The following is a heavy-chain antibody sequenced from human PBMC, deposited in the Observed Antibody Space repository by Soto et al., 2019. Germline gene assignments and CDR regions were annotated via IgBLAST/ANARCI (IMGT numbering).Heavy chain of an antibody. CDR1: GFTFSDYY. J-gene: IGHJ6*02. V-gene: IGHV3-11*06. CDR3: ARVHGDYGLGYYGMDV. CDR2: ISSSSSYT. D-gene: IGHD4-17*01. Sequence: QVQLVESGGGLVKPGGSLRLSCAASGFTFSDYYMSWIRQAPGKGLEWVSYISSSSSYTNYADSVKGRFTISRDNAKNSPYLQMNSLRAEDTAVYYCARVHGDYGLGYYGMDVWGQGTTVTVSS.